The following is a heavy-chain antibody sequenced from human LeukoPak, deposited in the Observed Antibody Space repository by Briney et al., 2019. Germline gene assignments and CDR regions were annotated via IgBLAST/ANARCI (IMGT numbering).Heavy chain of an antibody. CDR1: GFTFSNYA. Sequence: GASLRLSCAASGFTFSNYAMSWVRQAPGEGLEWVSAILGSGGSTYYADSVKGRFTVSRDNSKSTLYLQMNSLRAEDTGLYYCAKWGDYDVLTGYYVPDYWGQGTLVTVSS. J-gene: IGHJ4*02. V-gene: IGHV3-23*01. D-gene: IGHD3-9*01. CDR2: ILGSGGST. CDR3: AKWGDYDVLTGYYVPDY.